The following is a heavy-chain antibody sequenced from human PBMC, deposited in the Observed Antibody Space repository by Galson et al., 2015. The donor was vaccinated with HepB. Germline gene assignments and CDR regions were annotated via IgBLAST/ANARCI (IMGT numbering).Heavy chain of an antibody. Sequence: SLRLSCAASGFTFSSYGMHWVRQAPGKGLEWVAVISYDGSNKYYADSVKGRFTISRDNSKNTLYLQMNSLRAEDTAVYYCAKDPNGVWGFGVVIPYYYYGMDVWGQGTTVTVSS. CDR3: AKDPNGVWGFGVVIPYYYYGMDV. D-gene: IGHD3-3*01. CDR1: GFTFSSYG. V-gene: IGHV3-30*18. CDR2: ISYDGSNK. J-gene: IGHJ6*02.